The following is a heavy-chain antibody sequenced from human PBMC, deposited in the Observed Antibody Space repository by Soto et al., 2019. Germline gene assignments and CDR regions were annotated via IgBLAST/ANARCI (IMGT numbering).Heavy chain of an antibody. J-gene: IGHJ4*02. CDR3: ARGRDIVATILVY. CDR2: MNPNSGNT. CDR1: GYTFTSYD. V-gene: IGHV1-8*01. D-gene: IGHD5-12*01. Sequence: ASVKVSCKASGYTFTSYDINWVRQATGQGLEWMGWMNPNSGNTGYAQKFQGRVTMTRNTSISTAYMELSSLSSEDTAVYYCARGRDIVATILVYWGQGTLVTVSS.